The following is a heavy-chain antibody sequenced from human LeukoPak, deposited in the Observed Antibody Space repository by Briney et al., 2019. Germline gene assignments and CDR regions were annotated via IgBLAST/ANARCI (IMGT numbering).Heavy chain of an antibody. CDR3: ARDSGTTGEVKFDP. CDR2: ISGSGGST. Sequence: GGSLRLSCAASGFTFSSYSMNWVRQAPGKGLEWVSAISGSGGSTYYADSVKGRFTISRDNSKNTLYLQMNSLRAEDTALYYCARDSGTTGEVKFDPWGQGTLVTVSS. J-gene: IGHJ5*02. V-gene: IGHV3-23*01. CDR1: GFTFSSYS. D-gene: IGHD3-10*01.